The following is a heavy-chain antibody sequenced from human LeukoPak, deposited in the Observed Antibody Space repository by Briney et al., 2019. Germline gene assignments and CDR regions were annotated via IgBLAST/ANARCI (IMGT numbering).Heavy chain of an antibody. Sequence: GRSLRLSCAASGFTFNNFAMHWVRQAPGKGLEWVAVISYDGSNKYYADSVKGRFTISRDNSKNTLYLQMNSLRAEDTAVYYCARDSRILWFGESSLGNWFDPWGQGTLVTVSS. J-gene: IGHJ5*02. D-gene: IGHD3-10*01. CDR1: GFTFNNFA. CDR3: ARDSRILWFGESSLGNWFDP. CDR2: ISYDGSNK. V-gene: IGHV3-30*04.